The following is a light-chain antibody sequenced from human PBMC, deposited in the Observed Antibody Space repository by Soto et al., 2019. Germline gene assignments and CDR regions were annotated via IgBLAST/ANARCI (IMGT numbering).Light chain of an antibody. Sequence: QTVVTQEPSLTVSPGGTVTLTCASSTGAVTSNYYPNWFQQKPGKSPRALIYRTSDKYSWTPARFSGSLLGDKAALTLSGVQPEDEADYYCLLSYGDIWVFGGGTKLTVL. CDR3: LLSYGDIWV. J-gene: IGLJ3*02. V-gene: IGLV7-43*01. CDR2: RTS. CDR1: TGAVTSNYY.